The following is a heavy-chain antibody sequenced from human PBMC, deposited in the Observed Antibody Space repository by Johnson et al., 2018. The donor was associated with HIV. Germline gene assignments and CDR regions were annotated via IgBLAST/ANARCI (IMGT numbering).Heavy chain of an antibody. CDR2: IKSKTDGGTT. CDR3: TTDGAGAGAFDI. D-gene: IGHD1-26*01. V-gene: IGHV3-15*01. Sequence: VQLVESGGGLVKPGGSLRLSCAASGFTFSNAWMSWVRQAPGKGLEWVGRIKSKTDGGTTDYAAPVKGRFTISRDDSKNTLYRQMNSLKTEDTAVYYCTTDGAGAGAFDIWGQGTMVTVSS. CDR1: GFTFSNAW. J-gene: IGHJ3*02.